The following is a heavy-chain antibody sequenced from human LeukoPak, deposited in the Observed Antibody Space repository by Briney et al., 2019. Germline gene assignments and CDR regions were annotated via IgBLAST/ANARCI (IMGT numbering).Heavy chain of an antibody. J-gene: IGHJ4*02. Sequence: GGSLRLSCAASGFTFRSYSMNWVRQAPGKGLEWVSYITSSSSTIYYADSVKGRFTISRDNAKTSLYLQMNSLRAEDTAVYYCAKAGYSSSWYADYWGQGTLVTVSS. V-gene: IGHV3-48*01. CDR2: ITSSSSTI. CDR3: AKAGYSSSWYADY. D-gene: IGHD6-13*01. CDR1: GFTFRSYS.